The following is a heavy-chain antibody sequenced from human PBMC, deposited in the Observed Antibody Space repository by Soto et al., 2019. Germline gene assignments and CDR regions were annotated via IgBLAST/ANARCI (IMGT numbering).Heavy chain of an antibody. CDR1: GFTFDSYG. V-gene: IGHV3-23*01. D-gene: IGHD3-10*01. CDR2: ISGSAT. J-gene: IGHJ4*02. CDR3: TRDSGWTAAD. Sequence: EVQLLESGGGLVQPGGSLRLSCAASGFTFDSYGMSWVRQAPGKGLEWVAGISGSATYYADSVKGRFTVSRDYANNTLYLQMNTRRAEDTAVYYCTRDSGWTAADWGQGTLVTVSS.